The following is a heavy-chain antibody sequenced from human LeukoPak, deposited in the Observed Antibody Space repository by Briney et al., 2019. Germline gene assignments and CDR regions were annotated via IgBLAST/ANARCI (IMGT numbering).Heavy chain of an antibody. J-gene: IGHJ4*02. CDR2: MNPNSGNT. CDR3: ARGSALLALSFDY. V-gene: IGHV1-8*01. D-gene: IGHD2-15*01. Sequence: ASVKVSCKASGYTFTSYDINWVRQATGQGLEWMGWMNPNSGNTGYAQKFQGRVTITADESTSTAYMELSSLRSEDTAVYYCARGSALLALSFDYWGQGTLVTVSS. CDR1: GYTFTSYD.